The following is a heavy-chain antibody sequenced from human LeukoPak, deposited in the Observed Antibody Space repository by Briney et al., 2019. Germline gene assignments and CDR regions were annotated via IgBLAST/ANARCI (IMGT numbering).Heavy chain of an antibody. CDR2: IASDGSST. Sequence: GGSLRLSCAASGFTFSSYWMNWVRQAPGKELVWVSRIASDGSSTTYADSVKGRFSISRDNAKNTLYLQMNSLRVEDTAVYYCARGRPHGNDYWGQGTLVTVSS. CDR1: GFTFSSYW. D-gene: IGHD4-23*01. V-gene: IGHV3-74*01. CDR3: ARGRPHGNDY. J-gene: IGHJ4*02.